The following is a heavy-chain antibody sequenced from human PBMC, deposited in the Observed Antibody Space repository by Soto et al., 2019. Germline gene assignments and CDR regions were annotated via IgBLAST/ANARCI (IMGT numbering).Heavy chain of an antibody. CDR2: VYWDDTK. CDR3: AHKGYGDYPLDS. J-gene: IGHJ4*02. CDR1: GFSLSTSGVG. D-gene: IGHD4-17*01. Sequence: QITLKESGPTLVKPTQTLTLTCTFSGFSLSTSGVGVGWIRQPPGKALEWLAVVYWDDTKHYSPSLKSRLTIATDTSKNQVVLTMPNMDPVDTATYFCAHKGYGDYPLDSWGQGTLVTVSS. V-gene: IGHV2-5*02.